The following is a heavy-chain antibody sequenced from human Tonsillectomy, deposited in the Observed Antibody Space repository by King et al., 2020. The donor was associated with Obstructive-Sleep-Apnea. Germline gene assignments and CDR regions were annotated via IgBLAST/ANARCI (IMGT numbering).Heavy chain of an antibody. CDR3: ARSPYGSGIIDWFDP. J-gene: IGHJ5*02. CDR2: IYYSGSS. V-gene: IGHV4-59*01. CDR1: GGSIGTYY. Sequence: QLQESGPGLVKPSETLSLTRTVSGGSIGTYYWSWIRQPPGKRLEWIGFIYYSGSSNYYPSLQSRVSISVDTSKNQFSLSLSSVTAADTAVYYCARSPYGSGIIDWFDPWGQGTLVTVSS. D-gene: IGHD3-10*01.